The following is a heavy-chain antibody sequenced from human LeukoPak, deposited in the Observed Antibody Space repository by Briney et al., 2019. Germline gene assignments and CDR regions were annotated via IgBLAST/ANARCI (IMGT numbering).Heavy chain of an antibody. Sequence: SQTLSLTCTVSGGSISSYYWNWIRQPPGKELEWIGYISYSGNTKYNPSLKSRVTISVDTPKNQFSLKLTSVTAADTAVYYCARDPPISSSWYHFDYWGQGTLVTVSS. V-gene: IGHV4-59*12. CDR3: ARDPPISSSWYHFDY. J-gene: IGHJ4*02. CDR2: ISYSGNT. CDR1: GGSISSYY. D-gene: IGHD6-13*01.